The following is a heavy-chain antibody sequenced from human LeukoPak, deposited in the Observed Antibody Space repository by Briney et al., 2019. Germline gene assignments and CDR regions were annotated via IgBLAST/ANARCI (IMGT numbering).Heavy chain of an antibody. CDR2: IKQDGGEK. D-gene: IGHD5-24*01. CDR3: ASRRWLLSRPPGLSFDY. Sequence: PGGSLSLSCAASGFTFSSYWMSWVRQAPGKGLEWVANIKQDGGEKYYVDSVKGRFTISRDNAKNSLYLQMNSLRAEDTAVYYCASRRWLLSRPPGLSFDYWGQGTLVTVSS. J-gene: IGHJ4*02. V-gene: IGHV3-7*02. CDR1: GFTFSSYW.